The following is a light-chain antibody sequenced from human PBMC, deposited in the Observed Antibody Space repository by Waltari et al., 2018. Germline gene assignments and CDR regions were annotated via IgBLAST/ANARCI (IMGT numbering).Light chain of an antibody. V-gene: IGKV2-28*01. J-gene: IGKJ1*01. Sequence: DIVMTQSPLSLPVTPGEPASIPCRSRQSLLHSNGYNYSDWYLQKPGQSPQLLIYLGSNRASGVPDRFSGSGSGTDFTLKISRVEAEDVGVYYCMQALQTPWTFGQGTKVEIK. CDR2: LGS. CDR1: QSLLHSNGYNY. CDR3: MQALQTPWT.